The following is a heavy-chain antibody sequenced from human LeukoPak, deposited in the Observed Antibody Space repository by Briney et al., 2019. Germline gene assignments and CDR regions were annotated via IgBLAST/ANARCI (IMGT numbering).Heavy chain of an antibody. Sequence: SVKVSRNASGYTFTICGISWVRQAHAPGLERKGGIILVFGTANYAQKFQGRVTITTDESTSTAYMELSSLRSEDTAVYYCARLVVAATPYSGSYYSALDYWGQGTLVTVSS. CDR2: IILVFGTA. D-gene: IGHD1-26*01. CDR3: ARLVVAATPYSGSYYSALDY. CDR1: GYTFTICG. J-gene: IGHJ4*02. V-gene: IGHV1-69*05.